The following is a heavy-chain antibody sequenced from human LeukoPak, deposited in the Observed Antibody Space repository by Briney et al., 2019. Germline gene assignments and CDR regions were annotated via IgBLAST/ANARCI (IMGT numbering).Heavy chain of an antibody. CDR3: ASGRARRITMVRGVSPPAYFDL. Sequence: SETLSVTCVVYGGSFSGYYWSGIRQPPGKGGGWMGEINHSGSTNDKPPLKSQVTIPLDTPKNQFPLKLSSVSAADTAVYYCASGRARRITMVRGVSPPAYFDLWGRGTLVTVSP. CDR2: INHSGST. V-gene: IGHV4-34*01. J-gene: IGHJ2*01. D-gene: IGHD3-10*01. CDR1: GGSFSGYY.